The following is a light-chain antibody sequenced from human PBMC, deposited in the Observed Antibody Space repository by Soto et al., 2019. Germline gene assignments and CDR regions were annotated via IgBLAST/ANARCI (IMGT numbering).Light chain of an antibody. CDR2: SAS. V-gene: IGKV1-9*01. Sequence: IQLTQSPSSLSASVGDRVTITCRARQGISSYLAWYQQKPGKAPKLLIYSASTLQSGVPSRFSGSGSGTGFTLTISNLQPEDFATYYCQQLNSFPFTFGGGTRVQIK. J-gene: IGKJ4*01. CDR1: QGISSY. CDR3: QQLNSFPFT.